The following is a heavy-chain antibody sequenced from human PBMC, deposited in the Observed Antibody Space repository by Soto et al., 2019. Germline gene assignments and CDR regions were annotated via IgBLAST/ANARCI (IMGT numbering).Heavy chain of an antibody. V-gene: IGHV3-48*02. J-gene: IGHJ4*02. CDR2: ISSSTNTI. Sequence: EVQLVESGGGLVQPGGSLRLSCAASNFTFSRYSMNWFRQAPGKWLEWVSYISSSTNTIYYADSVKGRFTISRDNAKSSLYLQMKSLRDEDTAVYYCARQLGSPSAGDFDYWGQGTLVTVSS. D-gene: IGHD3-3*02. CDR3: ARQLGSPSAGDFDY. CDR1: NFTFSRYS.